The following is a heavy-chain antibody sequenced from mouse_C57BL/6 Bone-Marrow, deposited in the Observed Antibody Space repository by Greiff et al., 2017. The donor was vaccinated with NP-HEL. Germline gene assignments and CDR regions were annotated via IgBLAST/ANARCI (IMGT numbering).Heavy chain of an antibody. CDR3: ARDSWFYAMDY. V-gene: IGHV3-6*01. J-gene: IGHJ4*01. D-gene: IGHD1-1*01. Sequence: EVKLQESGPGLVKPSQSLSLTCSVTGYSITSGYYWNWIRQFPGNKLEWMGYISYDGSNNYNPSLKNRISITRDTSKNQFFLKLNSVTTEDTATYYCARDSWFYAMDYWGQGTSVTVSS. CDR2: ISYDGSN. CDR1: GYSITSGYY.